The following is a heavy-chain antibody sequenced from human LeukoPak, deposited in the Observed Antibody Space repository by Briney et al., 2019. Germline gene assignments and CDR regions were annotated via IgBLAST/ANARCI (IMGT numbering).Heavy chain of an antibody. Sequence: PSETLSPTCTVSGGSISTYYWNWIRQPPGKGLEWIGYIYHSGSTNYNPSLQSRVTISVDTSKNQFSLSLNSVTAADTAVYYCARGGAARLHFQNWGQGTLVTVSS. CDR3: ARGGAARLHFQN. CDR2: IYHSGST. V-gene: IGHV4-59*01. CDR1: GGSISTYY. D-gene: IGHD6-6*01. J-gene: IGHJ1*01.